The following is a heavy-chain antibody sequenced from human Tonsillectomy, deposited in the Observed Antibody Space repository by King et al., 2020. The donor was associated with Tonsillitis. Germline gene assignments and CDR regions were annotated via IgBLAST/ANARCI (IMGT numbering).Heavy chain of an antibody. CDR2: LLYDGSNE. D-gene: IGHD6-6*01. J-gene: IGHJ4*02. V-gene: IGHV3-30*18. Sequence: VQLVESGGGVVQPGRSLRLSCAASGFTFSSYGMHWVRQASGKGLEWVAVLLYDGSNEYYADSVKGRFTISRDNSKNTLYVQMNSLRAEDTAVYYCAKDSSSSQYYLDDWGQGTLVTVSA. CDR3: AKDSSSSQYYLDD. CDR1: GFTFSSYG.